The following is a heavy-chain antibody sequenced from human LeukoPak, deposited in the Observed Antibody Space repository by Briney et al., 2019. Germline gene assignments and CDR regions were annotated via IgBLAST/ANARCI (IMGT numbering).Heavy chain of an antibody. Sequence: GGSLRLSCAASGFTFNNAWMNWVRQAPGKGLEWVGRIKSKTGGETTDYAAPVKGRFAISRDDSKNTLYLQMNSLKTEDTAVYYCTTATGSGSYYMGFDYWGQETLVTVSS. J-gene: IGHJ4*02. V-gene: IGHV3-15*07. CDR1: GFTFNNAW. CDR3: TTATGSGSYYMGFDY. D-gene: IGHD3-10*01. CDR2: IKSKTGGETT.